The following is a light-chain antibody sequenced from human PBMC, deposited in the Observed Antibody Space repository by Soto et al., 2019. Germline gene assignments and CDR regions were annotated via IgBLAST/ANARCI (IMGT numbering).Light chain of an antibody. V-gene: IGKV3-11*01. J-gene: IGKJ1*01. CDR1: QSVSSY. CDR2: DAS. CDR3: QQRSNWLST. Sequence: EVVMTRCPATLSLYQGERATLSCRASQSVSSYLAWYQQKPGQAPRLLIYDASNRATGIPARFSGSGSGTDFTLTISSLEPEDFAVYYCQQRSNWLSTFGQGTKVDIK.